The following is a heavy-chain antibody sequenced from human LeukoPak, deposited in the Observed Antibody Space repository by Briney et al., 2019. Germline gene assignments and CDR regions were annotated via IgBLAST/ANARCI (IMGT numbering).Heavy chain of an antibody. CDR2: IRYDGSNK. D-gene: IGHD3-22*01. V-gene: IGHV3-30*02. CDR1: GFTFSSYG. CDR3: AKPNYYDSRDAFDI. J-gene: IGHJ3*02. Sequence: GGSLRLSCAASGFTFSSYGMHWVRQAPGKGLEWVAFIRYDGSNKYYANSVKGRFTISRDNSKNTLYLQMNSLRAEDTAVYYCAKPNYYDSRDAFDIWGQGTMVTVSS.